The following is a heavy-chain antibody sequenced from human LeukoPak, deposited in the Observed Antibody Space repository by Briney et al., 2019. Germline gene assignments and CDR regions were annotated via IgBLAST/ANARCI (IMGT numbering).Heavy chain of an antibody. Sequence: SETLSLTCTVSGGSISSLIYYWGWIRQPPGKGLEWIGSIHYSGSTYYSPSLKSRVTISVDTSRNQFSLKLTSVTAADTAVYYCARGSDFRTYYYGSGSWYFDYWGQGTLVTVSS. J-gene: IGHJ4*02. CDR3: ARGSDFRTYYYGSGSWYFDY. CDR1: GGSISSLIYY. CDR2: IHYSGST. D-gene: IGHD3-10*01. V-gene: IGHV4-39*07.